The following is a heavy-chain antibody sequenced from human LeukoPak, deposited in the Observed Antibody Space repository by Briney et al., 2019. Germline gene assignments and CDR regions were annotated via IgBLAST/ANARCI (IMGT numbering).Heavy chain of an antibody. CDR3: ASVASNIPSMAAFDI. Sequence: GGSLRLSCAASGFTFSSYGMHWVRQAPGKGLEWVAFIRYDGSNKYYADSMKGRFTISRDNARNSLYLQMNSLRAEDTAVYYCASVASNIPSMAAFDIWGQGTMVTVSS. J-gene: IGHJ3*02. CDR2: IRYDGSNK. D-gene: IGHD5-12*01. V-gene: IGHV3-30*02. CDR1: GFTFSSYG.